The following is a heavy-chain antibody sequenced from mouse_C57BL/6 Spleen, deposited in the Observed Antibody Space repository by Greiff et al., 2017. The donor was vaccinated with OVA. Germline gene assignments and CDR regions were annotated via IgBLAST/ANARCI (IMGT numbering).Heavy chain of an antibody. CDR1: GFSLTSYG. Sequence: VQLQQSGPGLVQPSQSLSITCTVSGFSLTSYGVHWVRQSPGKGLAWLGAIWSGGSTDYNAAFISRLSIRKDNSKSQVFFKMNSLQADDTAIYYCARNSDYDYDGFAYWGQGTLVTVSA. CDR2: IWSGGST. D-gene: IGHD2-4*01. CDR3: ARNSDYDYDGFAY. J-gene: IGHJ3*01. V-gene: IGHV2-2*01.